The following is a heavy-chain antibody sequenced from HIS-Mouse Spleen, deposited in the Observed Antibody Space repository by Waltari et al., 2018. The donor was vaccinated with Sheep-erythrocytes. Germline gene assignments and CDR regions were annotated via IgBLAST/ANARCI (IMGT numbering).Heavy chain of an antibody. CDR1: GFRFDGYA. D-gene: IGHD2-2*01. Sequence: EVQLVDSAGGLVQPGRSLRLSCADSGFRFDGYALDWFRQAPGKGREWVSGISWNSGSIGYADSVKGRFTISRDNAKNSLYLQMNSLRAEDTALYYCAKDISRNIVVVPAAVGDYWGQGTLVTVSS. CDR3: AKDISRNIVVVPAAVGDY. J-gene: IGHJ4*02. CDR2: ISWNSGSI. V-gene: IGHV3-9*01.